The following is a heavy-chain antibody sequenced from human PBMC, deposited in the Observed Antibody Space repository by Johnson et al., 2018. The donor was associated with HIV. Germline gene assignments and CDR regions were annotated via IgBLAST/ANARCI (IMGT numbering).Heavy chain of an antibody. V-gene: IGHV3-74*02. J-gene: IGHJ3*02. CDR3: ARPLFSGSPFAFDI. D-gene: IGHD1-26*01. Sequence: MQLVESGGGLVQPGGSLRLSCAASRFTFSSYWMHWVRQVPGKGLVWVSGINSDGSDTRYADSVKGRFTISRDNAKTTLYLQMDSLRAEDTAVYYCARPLFSGSPFAFDIWGQGTMITVSS. CDR1: RFTFSSYW. CDR2: INSDGSDT.